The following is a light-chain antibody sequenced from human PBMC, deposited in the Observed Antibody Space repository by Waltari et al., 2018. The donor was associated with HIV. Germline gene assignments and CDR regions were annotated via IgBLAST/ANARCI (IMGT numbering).Light chain of an antibody. CDR2: DTN. V-gene: IGLV7-46*01. CDR3: LLSYAGARPVI. J-gene: IGLJ2*01. CDR1: TSAVTSAHP. Sequence: QAVVTQDPSLTVSPAGTVTPPCGSSTSAVTSAHPPSWFQQKPGQAPRTLIYDTNNKHSWTPARFSGSLLGGKAALTLSGAQPEDEAKYYCLLSYAGARPVIFGGGTQLTVL.